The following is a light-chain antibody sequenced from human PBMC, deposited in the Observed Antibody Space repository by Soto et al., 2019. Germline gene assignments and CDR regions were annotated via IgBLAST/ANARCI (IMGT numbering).Light chain of an antibody. CDR2: DVS. CDR3: CSYADRYSLYV. Sequence: QSALTQPRSVSGSPGQSVTISCTGTSSDVGGYNYVSWYQQHPGKAPKLMIYDVSKRPSGVPDRFSGSKSGNTASLTISGLQAEDEADYDCCSYADRYSLYVFGTGNKLTVL. CDR1: SSDVGGYNY. V-gene: IGLV2-11*01. J-gene: IGLJ1*01.